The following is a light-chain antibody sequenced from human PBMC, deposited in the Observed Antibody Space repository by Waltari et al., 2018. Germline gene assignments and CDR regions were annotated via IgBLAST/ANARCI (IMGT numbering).Light chain of an antibody. J-gene: IGKJ2*01. CDR2: KAS. V-gene: IGKV1-5*03. CDR3: QQYNTYSS. CDR1: QSISNW. Sequence: DIQLTQSPSTPSASVGDRVTITCRASQSISNWLAWYQQKPGKAPNLLIYKASILKSGVPSRFSGSGSGTQFTLTISSLQPGDFATYYCQQYNTYSSFGQGTKLEIK.